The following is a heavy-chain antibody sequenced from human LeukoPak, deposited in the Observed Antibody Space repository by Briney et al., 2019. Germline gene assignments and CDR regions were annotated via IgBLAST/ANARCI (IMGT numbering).Heavy chain of an antibody. Sequence: SQTLSLTCAISGDSVSSNSAAWNWIRQSPSRGLEWLGRTYYRSQWYNDYAVSVRSRITINPGTSKNQFSLQLHSVTPDDTAVYYCTRGEHGMTVALFDTWGQGTLVTVSS. CDR3: TRGEHGMTVALFDT. CDR1: GDSVSSNSAA. J-gene: IGHJ4*02. D-gene: IGHD1/OR15-1a*01. V-gene: IGHV6-1*01. CDR2: TYYRSQWYN.